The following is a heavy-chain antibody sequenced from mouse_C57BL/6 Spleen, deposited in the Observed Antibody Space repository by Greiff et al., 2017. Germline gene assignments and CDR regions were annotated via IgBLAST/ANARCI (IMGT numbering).Heavy chain of an antibody. CDR3: ARGAVVARSGFAY. V-gene: IGHV1-81*01. D-gene: IGHD1-1*01. CDR1: GYTFTSYG. J-gene: IGHJ3*01. CDR2: VYPRSGNP. Sequence: VQLQESGAELARPGASVKLSCKASGYTFTSYGISWVKQRTGQGLEWIGEVYPRSGNPYYNEKFKGKATMTADKSSSTAYMELRSLSSEDAAVYFCARGAVVARSGFAYWGQGTLVTVSA.